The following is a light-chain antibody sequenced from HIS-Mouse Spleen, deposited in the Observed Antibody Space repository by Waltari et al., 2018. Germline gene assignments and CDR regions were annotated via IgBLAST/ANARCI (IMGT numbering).Light chain of an antibody. Sequence: AIRMTQSPSSPSASTGDRLTITCRACQGISSYFAWYQQKPGKAPKLLIYAASTLQSGVPERFSGSGSGTDFTLTISCLQSEDFATYYCKQYYRYPYTFGQGTKLEIK. J-gene: IGKJ2*01. V-gene: IGKV1-8*01. CDR1: QGISSY. CDR3: KQYYRYPYT. CDR2: AAS.